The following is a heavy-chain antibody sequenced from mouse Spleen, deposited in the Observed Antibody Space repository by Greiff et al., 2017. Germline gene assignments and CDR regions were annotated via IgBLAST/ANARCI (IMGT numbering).Heavy chain of an antibody. CDR2: ILPGSGST. Sequence: VQLQQSGAELMKPGASVKLSCKATGYTFTGYWIEWVKQRPGHGLEWIGEILPGSGSTNYNEKFKGKATFTADTSSNTAYMQLSSLTTEDSGIYYCARWDVPDSNYGYYTMDYWGQGTSVTVSS. D-gene: IGHD2-5*01. V-gene: IGHV1-9*01. CDR1: GYTFTGYW. J-gene: IGHJ4*01. CDR3: ARWDVPDSNYGYYTMDY.